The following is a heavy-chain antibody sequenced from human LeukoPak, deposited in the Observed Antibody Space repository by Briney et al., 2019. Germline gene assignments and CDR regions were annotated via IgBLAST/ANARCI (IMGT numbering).Heavy chain of an antibody. D-gene: IGHD6-13*01. CDR1: ADSVSSNSAA. CDR3: ARAANTRVEAGGIWFKDV. J-gene: IGHJ6*04. V-gene: IGHV6-1*01. Sequence: SQTLSLTCAISADSVSSNSAAWNWIRQSPSRGLEWLGRTYYRSKWYNDYAVSVQSRITITPDTSKNQFLLQLNSVTPEDTAVYYCARAANTRVEAGGIWFKDVWGKGTTVTVSS. CDR2: TYYRSKWYN.